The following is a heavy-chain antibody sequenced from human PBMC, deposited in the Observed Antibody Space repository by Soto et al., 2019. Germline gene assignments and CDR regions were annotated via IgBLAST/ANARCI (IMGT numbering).Heavy chain of an antibody. D-gene: IGHD5-12*01. Sequence: EEQVVESGGGLVQPGGSLRLSCVASGFTFRSYWMSWVRQAPGKGLEWVANIKQDGNERHYMDSVKGRFTISRDNAKNSLDLVMNSLKTEDTAVYYCARDGRLSSPTSGWFDPWGQGTLVIVSS. CDR2: IKQDGNER. CDR3: ARDGRLSSPTSGWFDP. J-gene: IGHJ5*02. V-gene: IGHV3-7*05. CDR1: GFTFRSYW.